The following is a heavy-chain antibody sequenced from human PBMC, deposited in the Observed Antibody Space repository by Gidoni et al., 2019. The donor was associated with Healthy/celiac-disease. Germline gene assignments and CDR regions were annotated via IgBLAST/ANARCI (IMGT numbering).Heavy chain of an antibody. CDR3: ARGRGYSSGRRWFDP. Sequence: QVQLQQWGAGLLKPSATLSLPCAVYGGSFSGYYWSWIRQPPGKGLEWIGEINHSGSTNYNPSLKSRVTISVDTSKNQFSLKLSSVTAADTAVYYCARGRGYSSGRRWFDPWGQGTLVTVSS. J-gene: IGHJ5*02. CDR2: INHSGST. CDR1: GGSFSGYY. D-gene: IGHD6-19*01. V-gene: IGHV4-34*01.